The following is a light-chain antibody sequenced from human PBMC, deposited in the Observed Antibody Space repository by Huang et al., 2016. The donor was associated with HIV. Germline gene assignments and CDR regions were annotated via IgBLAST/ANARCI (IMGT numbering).Light chain of an antibody. Sequence: EIVTTQSPATLSVSPGERVTLSCRARQSMSDNLAWYQHKPGQAPRLLIYGASTRATGIPVRFSGSGSGTEFTLSISSLQSEDSAVYYCQQYNTWPPKYTFGQGTKVEIK. CDR3: QQYNTWPPKYT. V-gene: IGKV3-15*01. CDR2: GAS. J-gene: IGKJ2*01. CDR1: QSMSDN.